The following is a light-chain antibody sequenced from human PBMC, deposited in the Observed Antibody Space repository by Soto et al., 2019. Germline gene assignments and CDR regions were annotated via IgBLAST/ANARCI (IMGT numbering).Light chain of an antibody. J-gene: IGKJ5*01. Sequence: EILMTQSPVTLSVSPGGRATLSCMASQSISDTLAWYQQKPGQAPRVLIYGASTRATGIPDRFSGSGSGTDFTLTISRLEPEDFALYHCQQYGSASITFGQGTRLEIK. CDR3: QQYGSASIT. V-gene: IGKV3-20*01. CDR1: QSISDT. CDR2: GAS.